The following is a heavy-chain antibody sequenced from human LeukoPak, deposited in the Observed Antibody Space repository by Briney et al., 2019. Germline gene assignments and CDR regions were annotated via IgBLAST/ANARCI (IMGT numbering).Heavy chain of an antibody. Sequence: SETLSLTCTVSGGSVSSGSYYWSWIRQPPGKGLEWSGYIYYSGSTNYNPSPKSRVTISVDTSKNQFSLKLSSVTAADTAVYHCAREAMYSYGNNFDYWGQGTLVTVSS. CDR2: IYYSGST. J-gene: IGHJ4*02. V-gene: IGHV4-61*01. D-gene: IGHD5-18*01. CDR3: AREAMYSYGNNFDY. CDR1: GGSVSSGSYY.